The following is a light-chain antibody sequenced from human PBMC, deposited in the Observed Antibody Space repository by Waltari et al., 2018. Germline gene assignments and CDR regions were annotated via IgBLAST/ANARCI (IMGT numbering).Light chain of an antibody. CDR1: SSNIRRFKI. V-gene: IGLV2-23*01. CDR3: ASYLGGNIWV. Sequence: QSALTQPASVSGSPGQSITISCTGTSSNIRRFKIASWYQHHPGQAPKALIYENAKSPSGISKRFTGSKSGNTASLTFSGLQAEDEADYYCASYLGGNIWVFGGGTRLTV. J-gene: IGLJ3*02. CDR2: ENA.